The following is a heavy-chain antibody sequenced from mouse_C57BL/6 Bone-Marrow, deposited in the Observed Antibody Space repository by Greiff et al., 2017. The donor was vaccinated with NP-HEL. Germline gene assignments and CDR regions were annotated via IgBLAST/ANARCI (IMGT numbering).Heavy chain of an antibody. D-gene: IGHD2-4*01. J-gene: IGHJ4*01. CDR3: AKYDYDEGDYYAMDY. Sequence: VEPGASVKMSCKASGYTFTDYYMNWVKQSHGKSLEWIGVINPYNGGTSYNQKFKGKATLTVDKSSSTAYMELNSLTSEDSAVYYCAKYDYDEGDYYAMDYWGQGTSVTVSS. V-gene: IGHV1-19*01. CDR2: INPYNGGT. CDR1: GYTFTDYY.